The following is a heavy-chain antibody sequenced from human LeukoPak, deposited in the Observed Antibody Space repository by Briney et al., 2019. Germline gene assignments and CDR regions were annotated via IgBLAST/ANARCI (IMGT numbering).Heavy chain of an antibody. CDR1: GYTFTSYG. Sequence: ASVKVSCKASGYTFTSYGISWVRQAPGQGLEWMGWISAYNGNTNYAQKLQGRVTMTTDTSTSTAYMELRSLRSEDTAVYYCARQRAEGYCSSTSCYQFDHWGQGTLVTVSS. D-gene: IGHD2-2*01. V-gene: IGHV1-18*01. CDR2: ISAYNGNT. CDR3: ARQRAEGYCSSTSCYQFDH. J-gene: IGHJ4*02.